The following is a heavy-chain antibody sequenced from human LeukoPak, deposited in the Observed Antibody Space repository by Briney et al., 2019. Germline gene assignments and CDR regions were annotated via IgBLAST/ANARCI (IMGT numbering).Heavy chain of an antibody. CDR3: ARGWMVKYYFDY. D-gene: IGHD6-19*01. V-gene: IGHV3-23*01. Sequence: GGSLRLSCAASGFIFSNYAMAWVRRTPGKGLEWVSAISGSGLRTNYADSARGRFTISRDNSKNTVDLQMDSLRAEDTAIYYCARGWMVKYYFDYWGQGTLVTVSS. CDR1: GFIFSNYA. CDR2: ISGSGLRT. J-gene: IGHJ4*02.